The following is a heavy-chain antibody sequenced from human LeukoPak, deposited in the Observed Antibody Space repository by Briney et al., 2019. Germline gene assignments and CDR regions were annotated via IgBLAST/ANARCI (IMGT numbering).Heavy chain of an antibody. Sequence: GGSLRLSCAASGFTFSSDYMSWVRQAPGKGLEWVSVIYSGGSTYYADSVKGRFTISRDNSKNTLYLQMNSLRAEDTAVYYCAKDQTVAAINWFDHWGQGTLVTVSS. J-gene: IGHJ5*02. CDR1: GFTFSSDY. D-gene: IGHD2-21*02. V-gene: IGHV3-53*01. CDR2: IYSGGST. CDR3: AKDQTVAAINWFDH.